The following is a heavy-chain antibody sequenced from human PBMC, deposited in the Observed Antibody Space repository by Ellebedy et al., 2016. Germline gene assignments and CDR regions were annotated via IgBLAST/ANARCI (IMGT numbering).Heavy chain of an antibody. V-gene: IGHV5-51*01. Sequence: GESLKISCKGSGYSFTSYWIGWVRQMPGKGLEWMAIISPGDSDTRYSPSFQGQVTISADKSISTAYLQWSSLKASDTAMHYCARHLRDLSSGWYAVPEYWGPGTLVTVSS. D-gene: IGHD6-19*01. CDR2: ISPGDSDT. CDR3: ARHLRDLSSGWYAVPEY. CDR1: GYSFTSYW. J-gene: IGHJ4*02.